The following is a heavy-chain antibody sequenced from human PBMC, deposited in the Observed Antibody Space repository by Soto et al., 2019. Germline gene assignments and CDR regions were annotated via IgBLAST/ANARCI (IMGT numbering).Heavy chain of an antibody. CDR1: GGSISSYY. Sequence: SETLSLTCTVSGGSISSYYWSWIRQPPGKGLEWIGYIYYSGSTNYNPSLKSRVTISVDTSKNQFSLKLSSVTAADTAVYYCARGSRGYSGYDFYPDYYYYMDVWRKGTTVTVSS. D-gene: IGHD5-12*01. CDR2: IYYSGST. V-gene: IGHV4-59*08. J-gene: IGHJ6*03. CDR3: ARGSRGYSGYDFYPDYYYYMDV.